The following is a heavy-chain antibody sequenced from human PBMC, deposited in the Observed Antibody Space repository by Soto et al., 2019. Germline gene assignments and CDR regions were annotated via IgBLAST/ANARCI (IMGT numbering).Heavy chain of an antibody. CDR2: IYYSGST. Sequence: SETLSLTCTVSGGSISSYYWSWIRQPPGKGLEWIGYIYYSGSTNYNPSLKSRVTISVDTSKNQFSLKLSSVTAADTAVYYCARHVSKLELLSWFDPWGQGTLVTVSS. CDR1: GGSISSYY. CDR3: ARHVSKLELLSWFDP. J-gene: IGHJ5*02. V-gene: IGHV4-59*08. D-gene: IGHD1-7*01.